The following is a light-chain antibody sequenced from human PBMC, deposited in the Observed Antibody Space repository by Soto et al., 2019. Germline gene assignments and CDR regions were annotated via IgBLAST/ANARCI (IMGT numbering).Light chain of an antibody. Sequence: EIVMTQSPATLSVSPGERATLSCRASQSVSSYLAWYQQKPGQAPRLLIYDASNRATGIPARFSGSGSGTDFTLTISSLEPEDFAVYSYQQRSNWPPTFGGGTKV. CDR1: QSVSSY. V-gene: IGKV3-11*01. CDR2: DAS. J-gene: IGKJ4*01. CDR3: QQRSNWPPT.